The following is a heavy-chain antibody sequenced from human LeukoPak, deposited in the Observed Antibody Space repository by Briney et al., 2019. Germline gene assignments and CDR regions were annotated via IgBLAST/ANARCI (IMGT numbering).Heavy chain of an antibody. CDR1: RFTFSSYE. CDR3: ARLKYYYDSSGCDY. J-gene: IGHJ4*02. Sequence: PGGSLRLSCAASRFTFSSYEMNWVRQAPGKGLEWVSYISGSGIKHYADSVKGRFTISRDNAKNSLYLQMNSLRAEDTAVYYCARLKYYYDSSGCDYWGQGTLVTVSS. D-gene: IGHD3-22*01. V-gene: IGHV3-48*03. CDR2: ISGSGIK.